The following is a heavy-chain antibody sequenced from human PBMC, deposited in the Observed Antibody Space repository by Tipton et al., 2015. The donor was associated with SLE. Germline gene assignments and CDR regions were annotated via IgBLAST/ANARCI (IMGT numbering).Heavy chain of an antibody. CDR3: ARGTTWFDP. CDR2: IYYSGST. D-gene: IGHD1-1*01. J-gene: IGHJ5*02. CDR1: GGSISSSSYY. V-gene: IGHV4-39*07. Sequence: TLSLTCTVSGGSISSSSYYWGWIRQPPGKGLEWIGSIYYSGSTNYNPSLKSRVTTSVDTSKNQLSLKLDSVTAADTAVYYCARGTTWFDPWGQGTLVTVSS.